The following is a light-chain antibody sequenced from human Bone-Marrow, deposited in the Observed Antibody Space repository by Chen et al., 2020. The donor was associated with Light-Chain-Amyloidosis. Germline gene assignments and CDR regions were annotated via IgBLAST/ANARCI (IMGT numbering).Light chain of an antibody. J-gene: IGLJ1*01. V-gene: IGLV2-14*01. CDR1: SSDVGGDNH. Sequence: QSALTQPASVSGSPGQSLTISCTGTSSDVGGDNHVSWYQQHPDNAPKLMIYEVTNRSSWVPDRFSGSKSENAASLTISGLQTEDEADYFCSSYTITNTLVFGSGTRVTVL. CDR2: EVT. CDR3: SSYTITNTLV.